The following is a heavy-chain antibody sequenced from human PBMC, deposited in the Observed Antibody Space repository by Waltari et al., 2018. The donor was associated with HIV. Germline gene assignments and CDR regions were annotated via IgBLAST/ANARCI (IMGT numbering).Heavy chain of an antibody. CDR2: INPNSGGT. Sequence: QVQLVQSGAEVKKPGASVKVSCKASGYTFTGSYMHWLRQAPGQGLEGMGWINPNSGGTNYAQKFQGRVTMTRDTSISTAYMELSRLRSDDTAVYYCARPQMTTVTTFDYWGQGTLVTVSS. J-gene: IGHJ4*02. V-gene: IGHV1-2*02. CDR3: ARPQMTTVTTFDY. CDR1: GYTFTGSY. D-gene: IGHD4-17*01.